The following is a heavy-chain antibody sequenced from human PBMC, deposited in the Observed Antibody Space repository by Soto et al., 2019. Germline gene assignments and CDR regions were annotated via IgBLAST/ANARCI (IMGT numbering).Heavy chain of an antibody. CDR2: INPNSGGT. J-gene: IGHJ6*03. CDR1: GYTFTGYY. CDR3: ARGIAARLEYYYYYMDV. D-gene: IGHD6-6*01. V-gene: IGHV1-2*04. Sequence: VKVSCKASGYTFTGYYMHWVRQAPGQGLEWMGWINPNSGGTNYAQKFQGWVTMTRDTSISTAYMELSRLRSDDTAVYYCARGIAARLEYYYYYMDVWGKGTTVTVSS.